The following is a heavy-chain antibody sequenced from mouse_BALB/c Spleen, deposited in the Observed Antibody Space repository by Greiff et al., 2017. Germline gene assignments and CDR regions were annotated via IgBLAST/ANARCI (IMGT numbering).Heavy chain of an antibody. V-gene: IGHV1-87*01. CDR1: GYTFTSYW. CDR2: IYPGDGDT. D-gene: IGHD2-3*01. J-gene: IGHJ3*01. Sequence: VQLQQSGAELARPGASVKLSCKASGYTFTSYWMQWVKQRPGQGLEWIGAIYPGDGDTRYTQKFKGKATLTADKSSSTAYMQLSSLASEDSAVYYCAREEFCDDGYYFFAYWGQGTLVTVSA. CDR3: AREEFCDDGYYFFAY.